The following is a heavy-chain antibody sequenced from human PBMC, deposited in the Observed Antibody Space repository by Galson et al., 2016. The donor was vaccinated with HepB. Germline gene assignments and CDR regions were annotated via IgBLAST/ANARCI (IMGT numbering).Heavy chain of an antibody. J-gene: IGHJ2*01. D-gene: IGHD5-24*01. CDR2: IYPGDSNI. CDR1: GYSFSTYW. Sequence: QSGAEVKKPGESLKISCKGSGYSFSTYWIGWVRQTPGKGLEWMAIIYPGDSNIKYSPSFQGQVTISVDKSISSAYLQWSSLKASDSAMYYCARRGAYNFGWYFDLWGRGTLVTVSS. CDR3: ARRGAYNFGWYFDL. V-gene: IGHV5-51*01.